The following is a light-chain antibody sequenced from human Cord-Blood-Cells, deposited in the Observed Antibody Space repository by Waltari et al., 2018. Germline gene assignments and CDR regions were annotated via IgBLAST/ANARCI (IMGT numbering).Light chain of an antibody. Sequence: DIQMTQSPSTLSASVGDRVTITCRGSQSISSWLAWYQQKPGKAPKLRIYDASSLESGVPSRFSGSGSGTEFTLTISSLQPDDFATYYCQQYNSYWTFGQGTKVEIK. CDR2: DAS. V-gene: IGKV1-5*01. J-gene: IGKJ1*01. CDR1: QSISSW. CDR3: QQYNSYWT.